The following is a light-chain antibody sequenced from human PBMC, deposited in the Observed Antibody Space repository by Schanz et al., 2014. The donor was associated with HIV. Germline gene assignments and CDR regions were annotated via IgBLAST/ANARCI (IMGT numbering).Light chain of an antibody. CDR3: QQYDTYSYT. V-gene: IGKV1-5*03. CDR1: QSINGW. CDR2: KAS. J-gene: IGKJ2*01. Sequence: DIQMTQSPSTLSASVGDRVTITCRASQSINGWLAWYQQKPGKAPKLLIYKASNLESGVPSRFSGSRSGAEFILTISSLQPDDFATYYCQQYDTYSYTFGQGTKLEIK.